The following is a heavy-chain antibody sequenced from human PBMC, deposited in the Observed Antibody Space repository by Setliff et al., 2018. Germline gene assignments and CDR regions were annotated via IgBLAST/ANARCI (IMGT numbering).Heavy chain of an antibody. CDR1: GFTFTDYG. CDR2: INNYNFNT. J-gene: IGHJ4*02. Sequence: GASVKVSCKSSGFTFTDYGITWVRQVPGQGLEWMGWINNYNFNTQYAQKFQGRVTLTTDTSTSTGYMELRSLGSDDTAVYYCSRLVRFCTRTSCQRLSGGEFWGQGTLVTVSS. CDR3: SRLVRFCTRTSCQRLSGGEF. V-gene: IGHV1-18*01. D-gene: IGHD2-8*01.